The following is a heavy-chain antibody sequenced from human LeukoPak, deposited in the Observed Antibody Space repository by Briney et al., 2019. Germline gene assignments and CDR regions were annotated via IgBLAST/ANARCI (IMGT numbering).Heavy chain of an antibody. Sequence: PGGSLRLSCAASGFTFNNYAMSWVRQAPGKGLEWVSDISGSGANTYYADSVKGRFTISRDNAKNSLYLHMNSLRAEDTAVYYCARDYGGSSPFDYWGQGTLVTVSS. J-gene: IGHJ4*02. CDR3: ARDYGGSSPFDY. V-gene: IGHV3-23*01. CDR1: GFTFNNYA. CDR2: ISGSGANT. D-gene: IGHD4-23*01.